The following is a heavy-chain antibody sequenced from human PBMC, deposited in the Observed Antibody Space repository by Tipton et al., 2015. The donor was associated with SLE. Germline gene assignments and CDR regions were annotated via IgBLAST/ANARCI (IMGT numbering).Heavy chain of an antibody. V-gene: IGHV4-59*08. Sequence: GLVKPSETLSLTCTVSGGSISSSYWSWVRQPPGKGLEWIGYIFYSGSTKYNPSLKSRVTISVDTSKSQFSLKLNSVTAADTAVYYCARGTAVAGRPVFDYWGQGTLVTVSS. CDR2: IFYSGST. CDR1: GGSISSSY. D-gene: IGHD6-19*01. CDR3: ARGTAVAGRPVFDY. J-gene: IGHJ4*02.